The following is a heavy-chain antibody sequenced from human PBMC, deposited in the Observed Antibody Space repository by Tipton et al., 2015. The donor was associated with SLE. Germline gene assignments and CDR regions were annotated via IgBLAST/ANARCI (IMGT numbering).Heavy chain of an antibody. D-gene: IGHD3-16*01. CDR3: ARLDYPQAFDI. J-gene: IGHJ3*02. CDR1: GGSISSYY. Sequence: TLSLTCTVSGGSISSYYWSWIRQPPGKGLEWIGYIYTSGSTNYNPSLKSRVTISVDTSKNQFSLKLSSVTAADTAVYYRARLDYPQAFDIWGQGTMVTVSS. CDR2: IYTSGST. V-gene: IGHV4-4*09.